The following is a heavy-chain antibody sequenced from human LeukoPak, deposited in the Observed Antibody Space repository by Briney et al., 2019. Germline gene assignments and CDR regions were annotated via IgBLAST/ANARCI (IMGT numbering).Heavy chain of an antibody. CDR3: GSGGMRIAAAGRNAYDI. CDR2: INPNSGGT. V-gene: IGHV1-2*02. D-gene: IGHD6-13*01. Sequence: ASVTVSCKASGYTFTGYYMHWVRQAPGQGLEWMGWINPNSGGTNYAQKFQGRVTMTRDTSISTAYMELSSLRSDDTAVYYCGSGGMRIAAAGRNAYDIWGQGTMVTVSS. CDR1: GYTFTGYY. J-gene: IGHJ3*02.